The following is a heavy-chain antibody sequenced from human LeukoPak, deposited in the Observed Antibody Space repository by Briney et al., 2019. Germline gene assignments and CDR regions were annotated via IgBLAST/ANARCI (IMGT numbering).Heavy chain of an antibody. V-gene: IGHV3-7*01. CDR1: GFTFSSYW. Sequence: GGSLRLSCAASGFTFSSYWMSWVRQAPGKGLEWVANIKQDGSEKYYVDSVKGRFTISRDNAKNSLYLQMNSLRAEDTAVYYCARESTTVTTYIDYWGQGTLVTVSS. D-gene: IGHD4-11*01. CDR3: ARESTTVTTYIDY. CDR2: IKQDGSEK. J-gene: IGHJ4*02.